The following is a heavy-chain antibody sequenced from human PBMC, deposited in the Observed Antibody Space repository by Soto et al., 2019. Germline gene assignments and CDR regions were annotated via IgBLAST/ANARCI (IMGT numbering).Heavy chain of an antibody. D-gene: IGHD2-21*02. CDR1: GGSTSSSSYY. CDR3: VDIVVVAASHSRRYFQH. J-gene: IGHJ1*01. V-gene: IGHV4-39*01. CDR2: MYYSGST. Sequence: QLQLQESGPGLVKPSETLSLTCTVSGGSTSSSSYYWGWIRQPPGKGLEWIGSMYYSGSTYYNPSLKSRGPISVDASKDQFSLRLSSATAADTAIYYCVDIVVVAASHSRRYFQHWGQGTLVTVSS.